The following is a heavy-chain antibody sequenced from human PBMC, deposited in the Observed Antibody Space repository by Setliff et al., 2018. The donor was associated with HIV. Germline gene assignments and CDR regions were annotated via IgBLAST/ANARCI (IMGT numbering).Heavy chain of an antibody. CDR1: GGSISSSSYY. CDR3: ARHRFAVEMATITVDYYYYYMDV. Sequence: SETLSLTCTVSGGSISSSSYYWGWIRQPPGKGLEWIGRIYYSGGTYYNPSLKTRVTISVDTSKNQFSLKLSSVPSADTAVYYCARHRFAVEMATITVDYYYYYMDVWGKGTTVTVSS. D-gene: IGHD5-12*01. CDR2: IYYSGGT. V-gene: IGHV4-39*01. J-gene: IGHJ6*03.